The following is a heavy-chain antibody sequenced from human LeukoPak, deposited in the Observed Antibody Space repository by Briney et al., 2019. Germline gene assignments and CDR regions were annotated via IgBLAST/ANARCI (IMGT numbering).Heavy chain of an antibody. CDR2: IKQDGNEK. J-gene: IGHJ4*02. CDR1: GFTFSSYW. V-gene: IGHV3-7*01. CDR3: ARDGAFRIYDY. D-gene: IGHD3-3*02. Sequence: GGSLRLSCAASGFTFSSYWMTWVRQAPGKGLEGVASIKQDGNEKYYVDSVKGRFTISRDNARNSLYLQMSSLRADDTAVYYCARDGAFRIYDYWGQGTLVTVSP.